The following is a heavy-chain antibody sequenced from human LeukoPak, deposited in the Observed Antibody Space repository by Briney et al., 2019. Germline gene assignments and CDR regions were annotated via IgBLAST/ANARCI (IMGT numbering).Heavy chain of an antibody. CDR2: IKPDGSEK. J-gene: IGHJ4*02. CDR3: TRDRVAGF. Sequence: PGGSLRLSCAASGFIFSRYWMSWVPQAPGKGLEWVAYIKPDGSEKYYVDSVKGRFTISRDNAKNSLYLQMNSLRDDDTAVYYCTRDRVAGFWGQGTLVAVSS. V-gene: IGHV3-7*01. CDR1: GFIFSRYW. D-gene: IGHD6-19*01.